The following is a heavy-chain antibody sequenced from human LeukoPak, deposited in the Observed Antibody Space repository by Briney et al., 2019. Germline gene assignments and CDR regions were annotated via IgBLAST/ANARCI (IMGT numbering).Heavy chain of an antibody. V-gene: IGHV6-1*01. CDR3: AREGGYSSGWYNYYFDY. Sequence: SQTLSLTCAISGDSVSSNSAAWNWTRQSPSRGLEWLGRTYYRSKWYNDYAVSVKSRITINPDTSKNQFSLQLNSVTPEDTAVYYCAREGGYSSGWYNYYFDYWGQGTLVTVSS. J-gene: IGHJ4*02. CDR2: TYYRSKWYN. D-gene: IGHD6-19*01. CDR1: GDSVSSNSAA.